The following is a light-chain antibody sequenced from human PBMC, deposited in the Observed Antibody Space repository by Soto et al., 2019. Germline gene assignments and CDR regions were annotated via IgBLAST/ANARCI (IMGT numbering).Light chain of an antibody. Sequence: DIQMTQSPSTLSASVGDRVTITCRASQIVSNVLAWFQQRPGEGPKLLIYDISSLGSGVPSRFSGSGSATGTEFTLTISSLQPDDLATYYCQQYYSNPWTFGQGTKGEIK. CDR1: QIVSNV. CDR2: DIS. CDR3: QQYYSNPWT. J-gene: IGKJ1*01. V-gene: IGKV1-5*01.